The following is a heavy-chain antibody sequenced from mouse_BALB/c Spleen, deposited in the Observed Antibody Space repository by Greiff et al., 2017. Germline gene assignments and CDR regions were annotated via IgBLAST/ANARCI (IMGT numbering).Heavy chain of an antibody. V-gene: IGHV1S81*02. CDR1: GYTFTSYW. Sequence: QVQLQQPGAELVKPGASVKLSCKASGYTFTSYWMHWVKQRPGQGLEWIGEINPSNGRTNYNEKFKSKATLTVDKSSSTAYMQLSSLTSEDSAVYYCARWKVSGAMDDWGQGTSVTVSS. CDR3: ARWKVSGAMDD. D-gene: IGHD1-3*01. J-gene: IGHJ4*01. CDR2: INPSNGRT.